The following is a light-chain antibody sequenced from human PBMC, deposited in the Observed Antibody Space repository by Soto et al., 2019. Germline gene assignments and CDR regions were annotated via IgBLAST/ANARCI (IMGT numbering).Light chain of an antibody. CDR2: KAS. J-gene: IGKJ1*01. CDR1: QTISSC. CDR3: QHYNSYSET. Sequence: DIQMTQSPSTLSGSVGDRVTITCRASQTISSCLAWYQQKPGKAPKLLIYKASTLESGVPSRFRGSGSGTEFPLTISSLQPEDFATYYCQHYNSYSETFGQGTKLELK. V-gene: IGKV1-5*03.